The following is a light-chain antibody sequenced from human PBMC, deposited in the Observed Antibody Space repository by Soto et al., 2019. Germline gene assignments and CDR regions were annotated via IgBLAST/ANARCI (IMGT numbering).Light chain of an antibody. V-gene: IGKV1-5*01. CDR3: QQFSLYWA. CDR2: DVD. J-gene: IGKJ1*01. CDR1: KDSHRW. Sequence: DIHLTQSPSSLSAAGEDRVTITFRASKDSHRWLAWYQQKPGKAHKILIYDVDTLESGVPSRFSGSGYGTAFILTISSLQPDDFATYYCQQFSLYWAFGQGTQVDIK.